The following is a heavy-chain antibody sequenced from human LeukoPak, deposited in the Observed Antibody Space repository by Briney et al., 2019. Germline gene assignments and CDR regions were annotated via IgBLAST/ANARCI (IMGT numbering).Heavy chain of an antibody. V-gene: IGHV1-2*02. CDR2: INPNSGGT. Sequence: ASVKVSCKASGYTFTGYYIHWVRQAPGQGLEWMGWINPNSGGTNYAQKFQGRVTMTRDTSISTAYMELSRLRSDDTAVYYCARVSTIFGVAHFDYWGQGTLVTVS. CDR3: ARVSTIFGVAHFDY. CDR1: GYTFTGYY. D-gene: IGHD3-3*01. J-gene: IGHJ4*02.